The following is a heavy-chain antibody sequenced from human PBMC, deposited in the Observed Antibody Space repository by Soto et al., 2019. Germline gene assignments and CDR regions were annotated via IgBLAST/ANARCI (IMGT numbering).Heavy chain of an antibody. CDR1: GFTFRSYG. J-gene: IGHJ6*02. V-gene: IGHV3-30*18. D-gene: IGHD6-13*01. CDR3: AKDRVLGSSSWLYYYYSVMDV. CDR2: ISYDGSKK. Sequence: QVQLVESGGGVVQPGRSLRLSCAASGFTFRSYGMHWVRQAPGKGLEWVAVISYDGSKKYYADSVKGRFTISRDNSKNTLYLQMDSQRAEDTAVYYCAKDRVLGSSSWLYYYYSVMDVWGPGTTVTVSS.